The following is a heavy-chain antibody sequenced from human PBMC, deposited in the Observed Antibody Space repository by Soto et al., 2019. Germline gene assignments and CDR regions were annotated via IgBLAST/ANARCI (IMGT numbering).Heavy chain of an antibody. CDR3: VRGDNWNDEASDY. Sequence: SLRLSCAASGFMFSNHVMHWVRQAPGKGLEWVAVIWSDGNNRYYADSVKGRFTISRDNSKNTVYLQMNSLRAEDTAVYYCVRGDNWNDEASDYWGQGTLVTVSS. D-gene: IGHD1-1*01. J-gene: IGHJ4*02. CDR2: IWSDGNNR. CDR1: GFMFSNHV. V-gene: IGHV3-33*01.